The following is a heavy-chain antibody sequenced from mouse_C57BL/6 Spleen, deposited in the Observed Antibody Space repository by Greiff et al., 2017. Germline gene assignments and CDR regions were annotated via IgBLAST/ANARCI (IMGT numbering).Heavy chain of an antibody. Sequence: VKLMESGAELVKPGASVKISCKASGYAFSSYWMNWVKQRPGKGLEWIGQIYPGDGDTNYNGKFKGKATLTADKSSSTAYMQLSSLTSEDSAVYFCARKVVAPYWYFDVWGTGTTVTVSS. CDR2: IYPGDGDT. CDR3: ARKVVAPYWYFDV. D-gene: IGHD1-3*01. CDR1: GYAFSSYW. V-gene: IGHV1-80*01. J-gene: IGHJ1*03.